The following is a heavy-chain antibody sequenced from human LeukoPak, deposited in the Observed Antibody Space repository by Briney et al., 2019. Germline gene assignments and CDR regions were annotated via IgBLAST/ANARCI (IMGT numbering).Heavy chain of an antibody. Sequence: SQTLSLTCTVSGGSISSGDYYWSWIRQPPGTGREWIGYIYYSGSTYYNPSLKSRVTISVDTSKNQFSLKLSSVTAADTAVYYCAILYYDFWSGPFFDYWGQGTLVTVSS. V-gene: IGHV4-30-4*08. CDR1: GGSISSGDYY. CDR3: AILYYDFWSGPFFDY. CDR2: IYYSGST. J-gene: IGHJ4*02. D-gene: IGHD3-3*01.